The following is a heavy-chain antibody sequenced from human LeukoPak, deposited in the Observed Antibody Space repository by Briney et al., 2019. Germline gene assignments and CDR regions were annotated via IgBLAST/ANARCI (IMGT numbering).Heavy chain of an antibody. CDR1: GYTFTSYD. J-gene: IGHJ6*03. CDR3: ARVYDFWSGFNYYYYMDV. V-gene: IGHV1-8*03. CDR2: MNPNSGNT. Sequence: GASVKVSCKASGYTFTSYDINWVRQATGQGLEWMGWMNPNSGNTGYAQKFQGRVTITRNTSISTAYMELSSLRSEDTAVYYCARVYDFWSGFNYYYYMDVWGKGTTVTVSS. D-gene: IGHD3-3*01.